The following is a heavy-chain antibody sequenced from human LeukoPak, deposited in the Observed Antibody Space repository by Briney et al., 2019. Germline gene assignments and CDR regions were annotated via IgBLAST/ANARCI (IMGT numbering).Heavy chain of an antibody. J-gene: IGHJ4*02. CDR2: IHYSGTT. V-gene: IGHV4-39*07. Sequence: SETLSLTCNVSGGSISDNDYSWDWIRQPPGKGLEWMGCIHYSGTTYSNPSLKSRVTISVDTSKNQFSLKLSSVTAADTAVYYCASAYYDSSGLDYWGQGTLVTVSS. CDR3: ASAYYDSSGLDY. D-gene: IGHD3-22*01. CDR1: GGSISDNDYS.